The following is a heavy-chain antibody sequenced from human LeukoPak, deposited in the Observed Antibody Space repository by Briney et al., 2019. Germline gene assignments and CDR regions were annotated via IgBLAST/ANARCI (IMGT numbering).Heavy chain of an antibody. CDR2: INHSGST. D-gene: IGHD2-15*01. V-gene: IGHV4-34*01. CDR3: ARLYGWSAPFDY. CDR1: GGSFSGYY. J-gene: IGHJ4*02. Sequence: SETLSLTCAVYGGSFSGYYWSWIRQPPGKGLEWIGEINHSGSTNYNPSLKSRVTISVDTSKNQFSLKLSSVTAADTAVYYCARLYGWSAPFDYWGQGTLVTVSS.